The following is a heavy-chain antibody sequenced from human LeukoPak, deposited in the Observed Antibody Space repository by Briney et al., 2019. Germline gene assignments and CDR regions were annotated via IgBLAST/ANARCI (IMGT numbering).Heavy chain of an antibody. D-gene: IGHD6-13*01. Sequence: GGSLRLSCAASGVMFPSYWMTWVRQAPRKGLEWVANIKQDGSEKYYVDSVKGRFTISRDNAKNSVYLQMNSLRTEDTALYYCAKDRAAAGYFDYWGQGTLVTVSS. V-gene: IGHV3-7*05. J-gene: IGHJ4*02. CDR3: AKDRAAAGYFDY. CDR2: IKQDGSEK. CDR1: GVMFPSYW.